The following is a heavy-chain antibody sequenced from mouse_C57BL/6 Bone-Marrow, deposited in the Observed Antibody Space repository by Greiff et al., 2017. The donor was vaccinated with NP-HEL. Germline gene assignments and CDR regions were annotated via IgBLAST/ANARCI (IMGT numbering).Heavy chain of an antibody. Sequence: QVQLQQSGAELVRPGTSVKMSCKASGYTFTNYWIGWAKQRPGHGLEWIGDIYPGGGYTNYHEKFKGKATLTADKSSSTAYMQFSSLTSEDSAIYYCARRLLYYYGISSYAMDYWGQGTTLTVSS. CDR2: IYPGGGYT. CDR1: GYTFTNYW. D-gene: IGHD1-1*01. CDR3: ARRLLYYYGISSYAMDY. J-gene: IGHJ2*01. V-gene: IGHV1-63*01.